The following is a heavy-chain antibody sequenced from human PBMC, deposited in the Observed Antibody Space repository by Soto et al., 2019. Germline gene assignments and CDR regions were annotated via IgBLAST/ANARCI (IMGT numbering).Heavy chain of an antibody. J-gene: IGHJ4*02. CDR3: AKETYYDFWRVNDY. D-gene: IGHD3-3*01. Sequence: QVQLVESGGGVVQPGRSLRLSCAASGFTFSSYGMHWVRQAPGKGLEWVAVISYDGSNKYYADSVKGRFTISRDNSKNTLYLQMNSLRAEDTAVYYCAKETYYDFWRVNDYRGQGTLVTVSS. CDR1: GFTFSSYG. CDR2: ISYDGSNK. V-gene: IGHV3-30*18.